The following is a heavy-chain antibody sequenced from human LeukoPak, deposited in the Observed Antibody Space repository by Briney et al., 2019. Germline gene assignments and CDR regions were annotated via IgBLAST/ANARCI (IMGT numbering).Heavy chain of an antibody. CDR2: IIPIFPTT. V-gene: IGHV1-69*05. Sequence: SVKVSCKASGDTFSSYAISGVRQAPGQGGEWMGVIIPIFPTTNYAQTFQGRVTITTDESTSTAYIELSSLKSEDTAVYYCAREYTPARGSAFDIWGQGTLVTVSS. CDR3: AREYTPARGSAFDI. J-gene: IGHJ3*02. D-gene: IGHD2-2*02. CDR1: GDTFSSYA.